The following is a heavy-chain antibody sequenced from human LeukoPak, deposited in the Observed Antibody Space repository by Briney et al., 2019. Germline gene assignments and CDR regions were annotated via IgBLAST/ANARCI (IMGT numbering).Heavy chain of an antibody. CDR3: ARDHQVTGDMRGRDAFDI. J-gene: IGHJ3*02. CDR1: GFTFSRYE. V-gene: IGHV3-48*03. Sequence: GGSLRLSCAASGFTFSRYEMNWVRQAPGKGLEWLSYISGSGRTIFYGDSVKGRFTISRDNSKNTLYLQMNSLRAEDTAVYYCARDHQVTGDMRGRDAFDIWGQGTMVTVSS. D-gene: IGHD7-27*01. CDR2: ISGSGRTI.